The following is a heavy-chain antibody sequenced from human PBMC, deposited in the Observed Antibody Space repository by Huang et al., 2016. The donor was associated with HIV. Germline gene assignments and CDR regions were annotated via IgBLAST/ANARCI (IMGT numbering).Heavy chain of an antibody. V-gene: IGHV3-7*01. CDR1: TFTFGAYW. D-gene: IGHD1-7*01. Sequence: GGSIRLSCVGSTFTFGAYWMSWVRQSPGKGLEWVANIKQDESEKYYVESVKGRFNISRDNAKKVLFLEINNVRVEDTATYYCATKTAAMDIWGQGTTVTVS. J-gene: IGHJ6*02. CDR3: ATKTAAMDI. CDR2: IKQDESEK.